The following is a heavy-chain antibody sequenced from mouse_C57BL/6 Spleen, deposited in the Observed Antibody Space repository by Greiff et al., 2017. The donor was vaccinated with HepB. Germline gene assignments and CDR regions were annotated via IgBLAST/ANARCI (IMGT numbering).Heavy chain of an antibody. J-gene: IGHJ2*01. CDR3: ARIKKIVATYVDH. D-gene: IGHD1-1*01. CDR2: TNPTNGRT. V-gene: IGHV1S81*02. CDR1: GYTFTSYW. Sequence: VQLQQSGAELVKAGASVKMSCKASGYTFTSYWMHWVKQRLGQGLEWFAETNPTNGRTYYNEKFKSKATLTVDKSSSTAYMLLSGPTFGDSAVYYCARIKKIVATYVDHWGQGTTLTVSS.